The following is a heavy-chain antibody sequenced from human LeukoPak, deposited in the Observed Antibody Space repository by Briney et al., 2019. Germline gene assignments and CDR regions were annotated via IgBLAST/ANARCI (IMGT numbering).Heavy chain of an antibody. D-gene: IGHD2-15*01. CDR1: GYTFTGYY. V-gene: IGHV1-2*02. J-gene: IGHJ5*02. CDR2: INPNSGGT. CDR3: AREGGVYPICSGGSCYRENWFDP. Sequence: GASVKVSCKASGYTFTGYYMHWVRQAPGQGLEWMGWINPNSGGTNYAQKFQGRVTMTRDTSISTAYMELSRLRSDDTAVYYCAREGGVYPICSGGSCYRENWFDPWGQGTLVTVSS.